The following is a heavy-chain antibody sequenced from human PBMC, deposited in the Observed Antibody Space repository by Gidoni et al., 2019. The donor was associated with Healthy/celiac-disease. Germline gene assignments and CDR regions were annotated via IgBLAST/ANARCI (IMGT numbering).Heavy chain of an antibody. Sequence: EVQLVESGGGLVQPGGSLRLSCAASGSTFSSYAMSWVRQAPWKGLEWVSAISGSGGSTYYADSVKGRFTISRDNSKNTLYLQMNSLRAEDTAVYYCAKTLAVAVHFDYWGQGTLVTVSS. V-gene: IGHV3-23*04. CDR3: AKTLAVAVHFDY. CDR1: GSTFSSYA. J-gene: IGHJ4*02. CDR2: ISGSGGST. D-gene: IGHD6-19*01.